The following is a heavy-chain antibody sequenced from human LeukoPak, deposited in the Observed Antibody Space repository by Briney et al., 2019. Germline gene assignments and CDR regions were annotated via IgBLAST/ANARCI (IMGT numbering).Heavy chain of an antibody. Sequence: GGSLRLSCAASGFTFDDYAMHWVRQAPGKGLEWVSGISWNSGSIGYADSVKGRFTISRDNAKNSLYLQMNSLRAEDTALYYCAKDTESWELTRLNAFDIWGQGTMVTVSS. CDR3: AKDTESWELTRLNAFDI. CDR1: GFTFDDYA. J-gene: IGHJ3*02. D-gene: IGHD1-26*01. V-gene: IGHV3-9*01. CDR2: ISWNSGSI.